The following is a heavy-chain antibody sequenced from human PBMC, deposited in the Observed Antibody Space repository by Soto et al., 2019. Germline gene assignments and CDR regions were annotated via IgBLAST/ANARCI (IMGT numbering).Heavy chain of an antibody. J-gene: IGHJ4*02. V-gene: IGHV3-23*01. CDR1: GLTFSSYA. Sequence: EVQLLESGGGLEQPGGSLRLSCAASGLTFSSYAMSWVRQAPGKGLEWVSAISGSGSNTYYADSVKGRFTLSRDNSEXXXXXXXXXXXXXXTAIYYCAKGPMAVAPPFLDYWDQGTLVTVSS. CDR3: AKGPMAVAPPFLDY. D-gene: IGHD6-19*01. CDR2: ISGSGSNT.